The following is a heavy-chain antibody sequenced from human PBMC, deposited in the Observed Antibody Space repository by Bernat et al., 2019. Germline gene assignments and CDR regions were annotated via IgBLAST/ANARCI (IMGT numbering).Heavy chain of an antibody. CDR3: ARCGYSGYVGYYYYGMDV. D-gene: IGHD5-12*01. V-gene: IGHV4-4*02. CDR1: GGSISSSNW. J-gene: IGHJ6*02. Sequence: QVQLQESGPGLVKPSETLSLTCAVSGGSISSSNWWSWVRQPPGKGLEWIGEIYYSGSTNYNPSLKSRVTISVDTSKNQFSLKLSSVTAADTAVYYCARCGYSGYVGYYYYGMDVWGQGTTVTVSS. CDR2: IYYSGST.